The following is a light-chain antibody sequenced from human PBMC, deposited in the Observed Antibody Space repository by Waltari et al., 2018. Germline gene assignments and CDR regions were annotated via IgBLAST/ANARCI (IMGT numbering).Light chain of an antibody. Sequence: QSALTQPASVSGSPGQSLTISCTGTSSDGGGYNYVHWYQQPPGKAPKLMIYDVSKRPSGVSNRFSGSKSGNTASLTISGLQAEDEADYYCSSYTSSSTWVFGGGTKLTVL. CDR2: DVS. J-gene: IGLJ3*02. CDR1: SSDGGGYNY. V-gene: IGLV2-14*01. CDR3: SSYTSSSTWV.